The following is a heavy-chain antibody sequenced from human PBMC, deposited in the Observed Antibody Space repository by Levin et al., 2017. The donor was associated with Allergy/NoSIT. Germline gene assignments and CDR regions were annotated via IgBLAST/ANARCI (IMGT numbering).Heavy chain of an antibody. V-gene: IGHV1-69*13. CDR3: ATRPPVRDYADYYYYGMDG. CDR2: IIPIFGTA. J-gene: IGHJ6*02. CDR1: GGTFSSYA. D-gene: IGHD3-16*01. Sequence: SVKVSCKASGGTFSSYAISWVRQAPGQGLEWMGGIIPIFGTANYAQKFQGRVTITADESTSTAYMELSSLRSEDTAVYYCATRPPVRDYADYYYYGMDGWGQGTTVTVSS.